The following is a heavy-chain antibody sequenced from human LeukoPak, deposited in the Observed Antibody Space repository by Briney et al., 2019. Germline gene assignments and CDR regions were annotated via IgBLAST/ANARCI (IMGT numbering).Heavy chain of an antibody. D-gene: IGHD4-11*01. J-gene: IGHJ4*02. Sequence: ASVKVSCKASGYTFTGYYMHWVRPAPGQGLEWMGRINPNSGGTNYAQKFQGRVTMTRDTSISTAYMELSRLRSDDTAVYYCARERRTTVTGDCWGQGTLVTVSS. V-gene: IGHV1-2*06. CDR1: GYTFTGYY. CDR2: INPNSGGT. CDR3: ARERRTTVTGDC.